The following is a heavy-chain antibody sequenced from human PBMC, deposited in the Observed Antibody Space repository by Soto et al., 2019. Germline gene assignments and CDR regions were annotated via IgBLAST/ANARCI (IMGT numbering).Heavy chain of an antibody. J-gene: IGHJ2*01. CDR2: ISPYNGEP. CDR3: AKDRHRRVRVSSASGGWFFDL. D-gene: IGHD2-15*01. CDR1: GYTFSEYG. V-gene: IGHV1-18*01. Sequence: QVQLVQSGAEVKRPGASVKVSCKASGYTFSEYGISWVRQAPGQGLAWMGWISPYNGEPSFPQNADGIVTLATDTSSKTAYIDLRSPRSDDTAVYYCAKDRHRRVRVSSASGGWFFDLWGPGTLVTVSS.